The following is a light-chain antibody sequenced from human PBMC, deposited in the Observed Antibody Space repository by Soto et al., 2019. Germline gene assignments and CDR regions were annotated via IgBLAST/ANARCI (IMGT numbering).Light chain of an antibody. V-gene: IGKV1-27*01. CDR1: QGISNY. J-gene: IGKJ4*01. CDR3: QKYNSALSLT. CDR2: AAS. Sequence: DIQMTQSPSSLSASVGNRVTITCRASQGISNYVAWYQQKPGEVPKLLIQAASTLQSGVPSRFSGSGSGTDFTLTISSLQPEDVATYYCQKYNSALSLTFGGGTKVEIK.